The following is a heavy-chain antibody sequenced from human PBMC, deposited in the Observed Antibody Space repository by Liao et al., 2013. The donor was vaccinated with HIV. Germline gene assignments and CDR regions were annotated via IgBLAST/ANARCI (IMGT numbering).Heavy chain of an antibody. CDR3: VREFTMVRADVFNI. CDR2: VYCSGST. D-gene: IGHD3-10*01. Sequence: QVQLQESGPGLVNASENLSLTCTVSGGSITSGGCYYWGWIRQPPGKGLEWIGSVYCSGSTDYNPSLKSRVTISIDTSPSQFSLILTSVTPADTAVYYCVREFTMVRADVFNIWGEGDTGHRLF. J-gene: IGHJ3*02. CDR1: GGSITSGGCYY. V-gene: IGHV4-39*07.